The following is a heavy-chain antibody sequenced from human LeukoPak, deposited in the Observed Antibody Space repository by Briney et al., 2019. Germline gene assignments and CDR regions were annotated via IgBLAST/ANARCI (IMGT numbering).Heavy chain of an antibody. CDR2: INSDGSST. J-gene: IGHJ6*02. D-gene: IGHD6-19*01. V-gene: IGHV3-74*01. Sequence: GGSLGLSCAASGFTFSSYWMHWVRQAPGKGLVWVSRINSDGSSTSYADSVKGRFTISRDNAKNTLYLQMNSLRAEDTAVYYCASLDHSGWYAFHYYYGMDVWGQGTTVTVSS. CDR1: GFTFSSYW. CDR3: ASLDHSGWYAFHYYYGMDV.